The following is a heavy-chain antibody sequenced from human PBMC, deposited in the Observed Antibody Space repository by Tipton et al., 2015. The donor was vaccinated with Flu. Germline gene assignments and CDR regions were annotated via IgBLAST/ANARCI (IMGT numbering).Heavy chain of an antibody. D-gene: IGHD3-16*02. CDR2: IYYSGST. Sequence: LRPSCTVSGGPISSYYWSWIRQPPGKGLEWIGYIYYSGSTTYNPSLKSRVTILVDTPKNQFSLKLSAATAADTAVYYCARHVGRGMITFGGVIALYPHYDAFDIWGQGTMVTVSS. CDR1: GGPISSYY. V-gene: IGHV4-59*08. J-gene: IGHJ3*02. CDR3: ARHVGRGMITFGGVIALYPHYDAFDI.